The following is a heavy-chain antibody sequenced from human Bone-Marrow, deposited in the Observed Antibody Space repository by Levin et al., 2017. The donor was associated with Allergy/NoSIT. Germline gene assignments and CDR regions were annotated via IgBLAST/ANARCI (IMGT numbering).Heavy chain of an antibody. J-gene: IGHJ4*02. Sequence: SGGSLRLSCKVSGYSFTNNWIGWVRQMPGKGLEWIGLIYPGDSDTKYSPSFQGQVTISVDKSISTAYLQWNSLKASDSAMYYCARHYGSWGDVGYYFDYWGQGTLVTVSS. V-gene: IGHV5-51*01. CDR3: ARHYGSWGDVGYYFDY. CDR1: GYSFTNNW. D-gene: IGHD1-26*01. CDR2: IYPGDSDT.